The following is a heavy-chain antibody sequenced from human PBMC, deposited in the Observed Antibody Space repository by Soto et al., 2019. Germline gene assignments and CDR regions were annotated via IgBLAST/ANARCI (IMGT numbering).Heavy chain of an antibody. CDR1: GFTFDDNA. V-gene: IGHV3-9*01. J-gene: IGHJ4*02. CDR2: IKWKSDI. D-gene: IGHD3-16*01. Sequence: GGSLRLSCAVSGFTFDDNAMHWVRQAPEKGLEWVPGIKWKSDIGYADSVKGRFTISRDNAENSLYLQMNSPRAEDTALYYCAISQDRGGRTTFIYWGQGTQVTVSS. CDR3: AISQDRGGRTTFIY.